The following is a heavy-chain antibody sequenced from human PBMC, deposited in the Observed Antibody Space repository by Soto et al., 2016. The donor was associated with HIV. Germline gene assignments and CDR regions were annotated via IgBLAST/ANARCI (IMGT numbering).Heavy chain of an antibody. CDR1: GGSFSAHY. Sequence: QVQLQQWGAGRLKPSETLSLTCAVYGGSFSAHYWSWIRQPPGKGLEWIGEFTHSGNTNYNPSLNSRATISVDTSNNQFSLKLNSVTAADTALYYCASRGVVGSARVXYWGQGTLVTVSS. V-gene: IGHV4-34*01. CDR3: ASRGVVGSARVXY. CDR2: FTHSGNT. J-gene: IGHJ4*02. D-gene: IGHD1-26*01.